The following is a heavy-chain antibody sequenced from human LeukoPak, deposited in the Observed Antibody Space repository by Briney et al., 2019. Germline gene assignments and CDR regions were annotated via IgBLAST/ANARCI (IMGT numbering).Heavy chain of an antibody. V-gene: IGHV1-18*01. CDR2: ISAYNGNT. D-gene: IGHD4-23*01. CDR1: GYTFTSYG. Sequence: ASVKVSCKASGYTFTSYGISWVRQAPGQGLEWVGWISAYNGNTNYAQKLQGRVTKTTDTSTSTAYMELRSLRSDDTAVYYCARNENYGGNSFDPWGQGTLVTVSS. CDR3: ARNENYGGNSFDP. J-gene: IGHJ5*02.